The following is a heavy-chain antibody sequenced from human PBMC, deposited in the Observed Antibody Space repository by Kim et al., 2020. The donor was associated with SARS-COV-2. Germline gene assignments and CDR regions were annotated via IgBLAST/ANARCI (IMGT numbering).Heavy chain of an antibody. Sequence: GGSLRLSCAASGFTFDDYAMHWVRQAPGKGLEWVSGISWNSGSIGYADSVKGRFTISRDNAKNSLYLQMNSLRAEDTALYYCAKAEVLDSSSPSMDVWGQGTTVTVSS. V-gene: IGHV3-9*01. CDR2: ISWNSGSI. D-gene: IGHD6-6*01. CDR3: AKAEVLDSSSPSMDV. J-gene: IGHJ6*02. CDR1: GFTFDDYA.